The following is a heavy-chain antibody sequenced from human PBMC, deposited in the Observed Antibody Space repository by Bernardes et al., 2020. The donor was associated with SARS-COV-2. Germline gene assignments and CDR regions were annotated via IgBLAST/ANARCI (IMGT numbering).Heavy chain of an antibody. V-gene: IGHV3-7*01. CDR3: AKRLSGNNPFDY. J-gene: IGHJ4*01. D-gene: IGHD1-26*01. CDR1: GFSISNYW. CDR2: IKYDESEK. Sequence: GGSLRLSCAASGFSISNYWMSWVRQAPGKGLEWVANIKYDESEKYYLDSVKGRFTNSRDNAKNSLYLQMNSLRVEDTAVYYCAKRLSGNNPFDYWGHGTLVTVSS.